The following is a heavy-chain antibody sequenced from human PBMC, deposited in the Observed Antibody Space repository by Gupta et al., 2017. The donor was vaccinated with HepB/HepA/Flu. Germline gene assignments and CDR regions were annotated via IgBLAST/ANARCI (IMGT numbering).Heavy chain of an antibody. V-gene: IGHV3-66*01. D-gene: IGHD6-6*01. CDR3: ARDPRGSSFFDY. J-gene: IGHJ4*02. Sequence: GSGGVLVQPGGSLRLSCAASGFTVSSNSMNWVRQAPGKGLEWVSVIYSGGTTYYADSVKGRFTISRDISKNTLYLQMNSLRAEDTAGYYCARDPRGSSFFDYWGQGTLVTGSS. CDR2: IYSGGTT. CDR1: GFTVSSNS.